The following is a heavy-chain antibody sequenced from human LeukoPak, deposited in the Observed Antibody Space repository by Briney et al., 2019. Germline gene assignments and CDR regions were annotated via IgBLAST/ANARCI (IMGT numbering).Heavy chain of an antibody. V-gene: IGHV3-48*01. Sequence: SWGSLRLSCAASGFTFSTYSMSWVRQAPGKGLVWVSYISSGSGTIYYADSVKGRFTISRDNAKNSLYLQMNSLRAEDTAVYYCARDYYSDYWGQGTLVTVSS. CDR3: ARDYYSDY. CDR1: GFTFSTYS. J-gene: IGHJ4*02. CDR2: ISSGSGTI. D-gene: IGHD3-10*01.